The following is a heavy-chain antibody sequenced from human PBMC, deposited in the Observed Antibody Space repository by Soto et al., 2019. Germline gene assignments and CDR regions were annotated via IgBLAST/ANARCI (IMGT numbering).Heavy chain of an antibody. V-gene: IGHV4-59*01. Sequence: SETLSLTCTVSGDSISSYYWTWIRRPPGKGLEWIGYIYYSGSTNYNPSLKSRVTISVDTSKNQFSLKLTSVTAADTAVYYCARGGATIGPWGQGPLVTVPS. J-gene: IGHJ5*02. CDR3: ARGGATIGP. D-gene: IGHD5-12*01. CDR2: IYYSGST. CDR1: GDSISSYY.